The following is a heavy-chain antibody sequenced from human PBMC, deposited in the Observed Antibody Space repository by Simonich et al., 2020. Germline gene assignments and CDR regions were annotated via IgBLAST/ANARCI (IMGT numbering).Heavy chain of an antibody. J-gene: IGHJ4*02. V-gene: IGHV3-7*01. CDR3: ARFRGRYFDWLFDY. Sequence: EVQLVESGGGLVQPGGSLRLSCAASGFTFSSYWMDWVRQAPGKGLEWGANIKQDESEKYNVDSVKGRFTISRDNAKNSLYLQMNSLRAEDTAVYYCARFRGRYFDWLFDYWGQGTLVTVSS. CDR2: IKQDESEK. CDR1: GFTFSSYW. D-gene: IGHD3-9*01.